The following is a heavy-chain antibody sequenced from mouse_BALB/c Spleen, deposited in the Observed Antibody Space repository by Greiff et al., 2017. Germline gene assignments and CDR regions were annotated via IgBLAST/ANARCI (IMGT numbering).Heavy chain of an antibody. CDR2: IYPSDSYT. CDR1: GYTFTSYW. Sequence: LQESGAELVRPGASVKLSCKASGYTFTSYWINWVKQRPGQGLEWIGNIYPSDSYTNYNQKFKDKATLTVDKSSSTAYMQLSSPTSEDSAVYYCTRGEAYWGQGTLVTVSA. J-gene: IGHJ3*01. V-gene: IGHV1-69*02. CDR3: TRGEAY.